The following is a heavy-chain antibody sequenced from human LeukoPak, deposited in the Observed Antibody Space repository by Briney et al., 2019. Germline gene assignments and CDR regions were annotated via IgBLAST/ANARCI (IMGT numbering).Heavy chain of an antibody. CDR1: RGSFRGYY. J-gene: IGHJ4*02. CDR2: IKHRGST. Sequence: SETLSVTCAVDRGSFRGYYWSCIRQPHGQGLEWMGEIKHRGSTNYNPSLKSRDTISADTSKNRFSLNVSAGTAAHTAMYDCARWATTGYFAWLFDYWGQGNLVTVSS. D-gene: IGHD3-9*01. CDR3: ARWATTGYFAWLFDY. V-gene: IGHV4-34*01.